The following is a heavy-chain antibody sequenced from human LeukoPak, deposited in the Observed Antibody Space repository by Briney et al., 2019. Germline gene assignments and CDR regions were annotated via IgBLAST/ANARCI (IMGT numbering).Heavy chain of an antibody. D-gene: IGHD5-18*01. V-gene: IGHV4-38-2*02. CDR3: ARSTGYSYGLNDY. J-gene: IGHJ4*02. Sequence: ESSETLSLTCTVSAYSISSGYYWGWIRQPPGKGLECIGSIYHSGSTYYNPSLKSRVTISVDTSKNQFSLKLSSVTAADTAVYYCARSTGYSYGLNDYWGQGTLVTVSS. CDR2: IYHSGST. CDR1: AYSISSGYY.